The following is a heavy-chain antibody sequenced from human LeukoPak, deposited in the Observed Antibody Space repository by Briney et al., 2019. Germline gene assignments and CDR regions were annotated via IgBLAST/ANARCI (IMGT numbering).Heavy chain of an antibody. D-gene: IGHD5-18*01. CDR1: GYTFTSYA. CDR3: ARVLSGIQLWFGYYFDY. J-gene: IGHJ4*02. Sequence: GASVKVSCKASGYTFTSYAMNWVRQAPGQGLEWMGWINTNTGNPTYAQGFTGRFVFSLDTSVSTAYLQISSLKAEDTAVYYCARVLSGIQLWFGYYFDYWGQGTLVTVSS. CDR2: INTNTGNP. V-gene: IGHV7-4-1*02.